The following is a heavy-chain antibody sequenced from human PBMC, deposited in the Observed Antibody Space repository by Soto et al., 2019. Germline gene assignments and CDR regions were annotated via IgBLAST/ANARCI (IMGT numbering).Heavy chain of an antibody. J-gene: IGHJ5*01. D-gene: IGHD1-26*01. Sequence: PSETLSLTCAVYGGSFSGYYWSWIRQPPGKGLEWIGEINHSGSTNYNPSLKSRVTISVDTSKNQFSLKLSSVTAADTAVYYCARDSGSNNRFDPWGKCTPVTVSS. CDR3: ARDSGSNNRFDP. V-gene: IGHV4-34*01. CDR2: INHSGST. CDR1: GGSFSGYY.